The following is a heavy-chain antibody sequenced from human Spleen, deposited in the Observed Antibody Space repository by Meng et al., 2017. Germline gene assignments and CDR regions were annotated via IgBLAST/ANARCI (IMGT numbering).Heavy chain of an antibody. CDR3: ARQPSSGWYSDYYGMDV. D-gene: IGHD6-19*01. J-gene: IGHJ6*02. V-gene: IGHV3-23*01. CDR2: IGNPADDS. CDR1: GFSFSTYA. Sequence: GESLKISCVASGFSFSTYAMSWVRQAPGKGLEWVSGIGNPADDSFYADSVKGQFTISRDNAKNTLYLQMNSLRAEDTAVYYCARQPSSGWYSDYYGMDVWGQGTTVTVSS.